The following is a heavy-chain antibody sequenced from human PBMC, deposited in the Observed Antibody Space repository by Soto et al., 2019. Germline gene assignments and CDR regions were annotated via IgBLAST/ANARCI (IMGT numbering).Heavy chain of an antibody. Sequence: EVQLVESGGGLVQPGGSLRLSCEASGFTFSSYSMNWVRQAPGKGLEWVSYIGGSGSTIYYADSVKGRFTISRDNAKNSLYLQMKSLSAEDTAVYYCARKTYGSGNYYHDYWGQGSVVTVSS. V-gene: IGHV3-48*01. CDR3: ARKTYGSGNYYHDY. CDR1: GFTFSSYS. CDR2: IGGSGSTI. J-gene: IGHJ4*02. D-gene: IGHD3-10*01.